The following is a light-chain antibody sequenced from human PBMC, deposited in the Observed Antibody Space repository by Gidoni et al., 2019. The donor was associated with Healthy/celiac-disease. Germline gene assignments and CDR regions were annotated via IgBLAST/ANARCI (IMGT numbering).Light chain of an antibody. J-gene: IGKJ5*01. CDR3: QQYNNWPPSIT. CDR2: GAS. V-gene: IGKV3-15*01. CDR1: QSVSSN. Sequence: ASQSVSSNLAWYQQKPGQAPRLLIYGASTRATGIPARFSGSGSGTEFTLTISSLQSEDFAVYYCQQYNNWPPSITFXQXTRLXIK.